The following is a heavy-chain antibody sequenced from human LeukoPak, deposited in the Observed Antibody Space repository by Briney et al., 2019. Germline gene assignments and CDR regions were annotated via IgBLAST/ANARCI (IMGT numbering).Heavy chain of an antibody. CDR2: IDSDGSTT. J-gene: IGHJ4*02. CDR3: ARDLDFWSGYYDY. D-gene: IGHD3-3*01. V-gene: IGHV3-74*01. CDR1: GFTFSSYW. Sequence: GGSLRLSCAASGFTFSSYWMHWVRQAPGQELVWVSRIDSDGSTTNYADSVKGRFTISRDNARNTLYLQMICLRAEDTSVYYCARDLDFWSGYYDYWGQGNLVTVSS.